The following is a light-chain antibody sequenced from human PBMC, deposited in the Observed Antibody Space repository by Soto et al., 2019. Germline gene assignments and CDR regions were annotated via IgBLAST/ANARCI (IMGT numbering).Light chain of an antibody. CDR1: QSVSSSY. V-gene: IGKV3-20*01. Sequence: EIVLTQSPGTLSLSPGERATLYCRASQSVSSSYLAWYQQKPGQAPRLLIYGASSRATGIPDRFSGSGSGTDFTLNISRLEPEDFAVYYCQQYGSSPPYTLGQGTKLEI. J-gene: IGKJ2*01. CDR2: GAS. CDR3: QQYGSSPPYT.